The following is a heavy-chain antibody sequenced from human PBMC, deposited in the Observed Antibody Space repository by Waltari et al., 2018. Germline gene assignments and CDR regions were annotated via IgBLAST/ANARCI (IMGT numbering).Heavy chain of an antibody. J-gene: IGHJ4*02. CDR1: GGSISSHY. V-gene: IGHV4-59*11. CDR3: ARGYYGGSYFDY. CDR2: IYYSGST. D-gene: IGHD3-22*01. Sequence: QVQLQESGPGLVKPSETLSLTCTVSGGSISSHYWSWIRQPPGKGLEWIGYIYYSGSTNYNPSLKSRVTISVDTSKNQFSRKLSSVTAADTAVYYCARGYYGGSYFDYWGQGTLVTVSS.